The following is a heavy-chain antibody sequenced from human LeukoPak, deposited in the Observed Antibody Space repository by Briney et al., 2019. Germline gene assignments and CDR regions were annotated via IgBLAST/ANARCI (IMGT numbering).Heavy chain of an antibody. CDR2: IIPIFGTA. CDR3: ARNGPPCSSTSCYPLSYYYYYMDV. Sequence: ASVKVSCKASGGTFSSSAISWVRQAPGQGLEWMGGIIPIFGTANYAQKLQGRVTITTDESTSTAYMELSSLRSEDTAVYYCARNGPPCSSTSCYPLSYYYYYMDVWGKGTTVTVSS. J-gene: IGHJ6*03. D-gene: IGHD2-2*01. CDR1: GGTFSSSA. V-gene: IGHV1-69*05.